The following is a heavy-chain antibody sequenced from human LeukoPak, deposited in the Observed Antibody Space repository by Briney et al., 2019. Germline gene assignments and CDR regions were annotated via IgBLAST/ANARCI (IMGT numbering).Heavy chain of an antibody. J-gene: IGHJ6*02. V-gene: IGHV1-3*01. Sequence: GASVEVSCKASGYTFTSYAMHWVRQAPGQRLEWMGWINAGNGNTKYSQKFQGRVTITRDTSASTAYMELSSLRSEDTAVYYCARDLLYCSSTSCWMDYYYYGMDVWGQGTTVTVSS. CDR1: GYTFTSYA. CDR3: ARDLLYCSSTSCWMDYYYYGMDV. D-gene: IGHD2-2*01. CDR2: INAGNGNT.